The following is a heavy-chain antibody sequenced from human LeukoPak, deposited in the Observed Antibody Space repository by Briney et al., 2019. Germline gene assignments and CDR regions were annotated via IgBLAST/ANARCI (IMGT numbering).Heavy chain of an antibody. CDR3: ARDFRLDDFLTGPNWFFDL. CDR1: AFSFSSYE. D-gene: IGHD3-9*01. J-gene: IGHJ2*01. V-gene: IGHV3-48*03. CDR2: ISRSGTTI. Sequence: GGSLRLFCTASAFSFSSYEMNWVRQAPGKGLEWVSYISRSGTTIYYADSVKGRFTISRDNAKNSLYLQMNSLRGEDTAVYYCARDFRLDDFLTGPNWFFDLWGRGTLLTVSS.